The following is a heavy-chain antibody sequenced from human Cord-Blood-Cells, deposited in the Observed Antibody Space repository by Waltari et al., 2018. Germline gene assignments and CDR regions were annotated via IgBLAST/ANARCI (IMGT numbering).Heavy chain of an antibody. CDR1: GGTFSSYA. J-gene: IGHJ3*02. CDR2: IIPILGKT. Sequence: QVQLVQSGAEVKKPGSSVKVSCKASGGTFSSYAISWVRQAPGQGLEWMGGIIPILGKTNYAQKFQGRVTITADESTSTAYMELSSLRSEDTAVYYCARASNYYDSSGYPRFRDAFDIWGQGTMVTVSS. D-gene: IGHD3-22*01. V-gene: IGHV1-69*01. CDR3: ARASNYYDSSGYPRFRDAFDI.